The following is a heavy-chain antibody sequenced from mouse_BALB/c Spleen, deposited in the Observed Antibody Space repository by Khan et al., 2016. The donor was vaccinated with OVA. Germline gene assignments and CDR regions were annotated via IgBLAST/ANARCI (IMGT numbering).Heavy chain of an antibody. V-gene: IGHV1S136*01. CDR3: APVDIYDVSFAY. CDR2: IYPFNDDT. J-gene: IGHJ3*01. CDR1: GYTFSSYV. D-gene: IGHD2-12*01. Sequence: VQLQQSGPELVKPGASVKMSCKASGYTFSSYVMHWVKQKPGLRLEWIGYIYPFNDDTKYNEKFKRKATLTSDKSSSTAYMDLSRLTSEDSAVYCGAPVDIYDVSFAYWGQGTLVTVSA.